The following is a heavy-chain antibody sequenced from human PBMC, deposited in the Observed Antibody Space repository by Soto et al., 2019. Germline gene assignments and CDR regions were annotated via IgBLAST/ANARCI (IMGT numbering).Heavy chain of an antibody. Sequence: SQTLSLTCAISGDSVSSNSAAWNWIRQSPSRGLEWLGRTYYRSKWYNDYAVSVKSRITINPDTSKNQSSLQLNSVTPEDTAVYYCARSPGYGAWYYYYGMDVWGHGTTVTVSS. J-gene: IGHJ6*02. D-gene: IGHD4-17*01. V-gene: IGHV6-1*01. CDR1: GDSVSSNSAA. CDR2: TYYRSKWYN. CDR3: ARSPGYGAWYYYYGMDV.